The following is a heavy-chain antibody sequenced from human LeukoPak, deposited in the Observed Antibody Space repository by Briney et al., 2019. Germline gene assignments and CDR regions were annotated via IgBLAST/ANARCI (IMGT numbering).Heavy chain of an antibody. Sequence: GGSLRLSCAASGFTFSSYGMNWVRQAPGKGLEWVSSISSSSSYIYYADSVKGRFTISRDNAKNSLYLQMNSLRAEDTAVYYCARDMTTVPPIDYWGQGTLVTVSS. CDR2: ISSSSSYI. V-gene: IGHV3-21*01. CDR3: ARDMTTVPPIDY. CDR1: GFTFSSYG. D-gene: IGHD4-11*01. J-gene: IGHJ4*02.